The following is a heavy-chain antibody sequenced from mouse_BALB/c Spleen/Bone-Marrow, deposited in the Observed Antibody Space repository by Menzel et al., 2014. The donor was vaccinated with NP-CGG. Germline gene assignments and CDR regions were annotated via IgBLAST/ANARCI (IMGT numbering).Heavy chain of an antibody. CDR3: ARDMITTRGFAY. V-gene: IGHV5-6-3*01. Sequence: EVKLQESGGGLVRPGGSLKLSCAASGFTFSSYGMSWVRQTPDKRLELVATINSNGGSTYYPDSVKGRFTISRDNAKNTLYLQMSSLKSEDTARYYCARDMITTRGFAYWGQGTLVTVSA. CDR1: GFTFSSYG. D-gene: IGHD2-4*01. CDR2: INSNGGST. J-gene: IGHJ3*01.